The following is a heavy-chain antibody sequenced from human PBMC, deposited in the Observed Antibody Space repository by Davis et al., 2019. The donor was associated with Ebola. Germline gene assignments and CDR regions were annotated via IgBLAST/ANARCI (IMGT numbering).Heavy chain of an antibody. CDR3: ARGPEGATDDAFDI. CDR1: GFPFSDHY. V-gene: IGHV3-11*06. Sequence: GESLKISCAASGFPFSDHYMSWIRQAPGKGLELVSYISSSSSYTNYADSVKGRFTISRDNAKNSLYLQMNSLRAEDTAVYYCARGPEGATDDAFDIWGQGTMVTVSS. D-gene: IGHD1-26*01. J-gene: IGHJ3*02. CDR2: ISSSSSYT.